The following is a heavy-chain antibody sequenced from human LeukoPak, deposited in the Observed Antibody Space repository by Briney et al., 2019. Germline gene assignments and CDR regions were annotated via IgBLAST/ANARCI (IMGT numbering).Heavy chain of an antibody. J-gene: IGHJ4*02. CDR3: ARDGLPSYYYDSSGYVGYFDY. V-gene: IGHV3-21*01. Sequence: GGSLRLSCAASGFTFSSYSMNWVRQAPGKGLEWVSSLSSSSSYIDYADSVKGRFTISRDNAKNSLYLQMNSLRAEDTAVYYCARDGLPSYYYDSSGYVGYFDYWGQGTLVTVSS. CDR1: GFTFSSYS. CDR2: LSSSSSYI. D-gene: IGHD3-22*01.